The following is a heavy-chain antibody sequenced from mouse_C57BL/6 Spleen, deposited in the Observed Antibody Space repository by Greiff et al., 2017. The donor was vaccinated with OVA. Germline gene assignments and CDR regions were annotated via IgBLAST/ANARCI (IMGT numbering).Heavy chain of an antibody. V-gene: IGHV1-39*01. CDR1: GYSFTDYN. CDR2: INPNYGTT. J-gene: IGHJ4*01. D-gene: IGHD2-3*01. CDR3: ARKWLLRYYAMDY. Sequence: VQLKESGPELVKPGASVKISCKASGYSFTDYNMNWVKQSNGKSLEWIGVINPNYGTTSYNQKFKGKATLTVDQSSSTAYMQLNSLTSEDSAVYYCARKWLLRYYAMDYWGQGTSVTVSS.